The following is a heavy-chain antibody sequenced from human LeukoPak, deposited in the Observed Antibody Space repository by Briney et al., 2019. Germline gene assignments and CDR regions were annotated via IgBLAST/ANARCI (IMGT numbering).Heavy chain of an antibody. D-gene: IGHD1-14*01. V-gene: IGHV4-34*01. CDR1: GGSFSGYY. J-gene: IGHJ4*02. CDR2: INHSGST. CDR3: ARVTTVNTGDFDY. Sequence: SETLSLTCAVYGGSFSGYYWSWIRQPPGKGLEWIGEINHSGSTNYNPSLKSRVTISVDTSKNQFSLKLSSVTAADTAVYYCARVTTVNTGDFDYWGQGTLVTVSS.